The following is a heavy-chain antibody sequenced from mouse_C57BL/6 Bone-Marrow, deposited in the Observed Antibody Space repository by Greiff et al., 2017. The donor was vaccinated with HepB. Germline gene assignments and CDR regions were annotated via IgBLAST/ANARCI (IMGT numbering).Heavy chain of an antibody. V-gene: IGHV5-6*01. D-gene: IGHD1-1*01. CDR3: ARRVYYGSSHCFAY. Sequence: EVKVVESGGDLVKPGGSLKLSCAASGFTFSSYGMSWVRQTPDKRLEWVATISSGGSYTNYPDSVKGRFTISRDNAKNTLYLQMSSLKSEDTAMYYCARRVYYGSSHCFAYWGQGTLVTVSA. J-gene: IGHJ3*01. CDR1: GFTFSSYG. CDR2: ISSGGSYT.